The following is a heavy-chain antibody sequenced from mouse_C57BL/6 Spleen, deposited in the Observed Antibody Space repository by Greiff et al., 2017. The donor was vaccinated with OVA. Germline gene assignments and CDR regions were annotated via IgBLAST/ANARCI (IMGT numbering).Heavy chain of an antibody. V-gene: IGHV5-4*03. CDR1: GFTFSSYA. CDR3: ARHLTRYFDV. Sequence: EVKLVESGGGLVKPGGSLKLSCAASGFTFSSYAMSWVRQTPEKRLEWVATISDGGSYTYYPDNVKGRFTISRDNAKNNLYLQVSHLKSEDTAMYYCARHLTRYFDVWGTGTTVTVSS. CDR2: ISDGGSYT. J-gene: IGHJ1*03.